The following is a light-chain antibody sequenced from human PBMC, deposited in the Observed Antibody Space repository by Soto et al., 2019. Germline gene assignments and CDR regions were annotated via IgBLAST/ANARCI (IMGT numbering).Light chain of an antibody. V-gene: IGLV1-40*01. CDR1: SSNIGAGYD. Sequence: QSVLTQPPSVSGAPGQRGTISCTGSSSNIGAGYDVHWYQQLPGTDPKLLIYGNSNRPSGVPDRFSGSKSGTSASLAITGLQAEDEADYYCQSYDSSLRGVFGGGTKLTVL. J-gene: IGLJ2*01. CDR3: QSYDSSLRGV. CDR2: GNS.